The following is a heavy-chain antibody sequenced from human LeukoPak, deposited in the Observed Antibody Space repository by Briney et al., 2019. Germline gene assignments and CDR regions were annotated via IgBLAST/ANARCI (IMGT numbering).Heavy chain of an antibody. V-gene: IGHV4-30-4*01. J-gene: IGHJ4*02. CDR2: IYYSGST. D-gene: IGHD5-18*01. Sequence: SETLSLTCTVSGGSISSGDYYWRWIRQPPGKGLEWIGYIYYSGSTYYNPSLKSRVTISVDTSKNQFSLKLSSVTAADTAVYYCASGYSYGPFDYWGQGTLVTVSS. CDR3: ASGYSYGPFDY. CDR1: GGSISSGDYY.